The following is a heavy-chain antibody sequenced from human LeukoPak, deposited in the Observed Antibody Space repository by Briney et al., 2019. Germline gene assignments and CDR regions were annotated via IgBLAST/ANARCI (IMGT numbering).Heavy chain of an antibody. V-gene: IGHV4-39*07. J-gene: IGHJ5*02. CDR3: ARERSSSGGHNWFDP. CDR2: VYYTGVT. CDR1: GGYIITSGHY. Sequence: PSETLSLTCTVSGGYIITSGHYWGWIRQPPGKGLEWIGSVYYTGVTSTDPFFRSRMSISVDTSKNQFSLNLTSVTAADAAVYYCARERSSSGGHNWFDPWGQGTLVTVSS. D-gene: IGHD4-23*01.